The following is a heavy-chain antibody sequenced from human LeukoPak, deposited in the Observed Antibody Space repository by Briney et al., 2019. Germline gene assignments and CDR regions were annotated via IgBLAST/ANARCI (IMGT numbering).Heavy chain of an antibody. CDR3: ARDLVRCSGGSCYPQYYFDY. D-gene: IGHD2-15*01. V-gene: IGHV1-46*01. J-gene: IGHJ4*02. CDR2: INPSGGST. Sequence: PGGSLRLSCGASGFTFTSYYMHWVRQAPGQGLEWMGIINPSGGSTAYAHQFQGRVTMTRDTSTSTVYMEVSSLRSEDTAVYYCARDLVRCSGGSCYPQYYFDYWGQGTLVTVSS. CDR1: GFTFTSYY.